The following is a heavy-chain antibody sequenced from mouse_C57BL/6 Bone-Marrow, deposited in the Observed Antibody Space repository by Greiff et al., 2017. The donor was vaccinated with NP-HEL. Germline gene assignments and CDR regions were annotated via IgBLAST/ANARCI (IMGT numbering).Heavy chain of an antibody. J-gene: IGHJ2*01. V-gene: IGHV1-52*01. CDR2: IDPSDSEK. CDR1: GYTFTSYW. CDR3: AREDYGSSHYFDY. Sequence: QVQLQQPGAELVRPGSSVKLSCKASGYTFTSYWMHWVKQRPIQGLEWIGNIDPSDSEKEYNQKFKDKATLTVDKSSSTAYMQLSSLTSEDSAVYYCAREDYGSSHYFDYWGQGTTLTVSS. D-gene: IGHD1-1*01.